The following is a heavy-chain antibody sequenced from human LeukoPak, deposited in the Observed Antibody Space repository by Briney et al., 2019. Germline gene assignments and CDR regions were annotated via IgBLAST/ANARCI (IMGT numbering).Heavy chain of an antibody. Sequence: PGGSLRLSCAASGLTFSSYSMNWVRQAPGKGLEWVSSISSSSSYIYYADSVKGRFTISRDNAKNSLYLQMNSLRAEDTAVYYCARGAAALGYFDYWSQGTLVTVSS. CDR2: ISSSSSYI. D-gene: IGHD2-2*01. J-gene: IGHJ4*02. CDR3: ARGAAALGYFDY. CDR1: GLTFSSYS. V-gene: IGHV3-21*01.